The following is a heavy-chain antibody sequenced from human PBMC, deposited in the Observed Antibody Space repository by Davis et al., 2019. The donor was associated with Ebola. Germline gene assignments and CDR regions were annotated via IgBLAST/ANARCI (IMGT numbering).Heavy chain of an antibody. CDR3: ARGTSYSGSYHNYWYFDL. CDR2: ISSSSLI. Sequence: GESLKISCAASGFTFSTYSMNWVRQAPGKGLEWISYISSSSLIHLADSVRGRFTISRDNAKNSLYLQLNSLRDEDTAVYYCARGTSYSGSYHNYWYFDLWGRGTLVTVSS. CDR1: GFTFSTYS. D-gene: IGHD1-26*01. V-gene: IGHV3-48*02. J-gene: IGHJ2*01.